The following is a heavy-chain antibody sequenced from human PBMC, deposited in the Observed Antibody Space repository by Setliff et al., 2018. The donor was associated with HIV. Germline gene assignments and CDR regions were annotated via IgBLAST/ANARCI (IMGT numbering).Heavy chain of an antibody. CDR1: GYPFTGYY. D-gene: IGHD2-15*01. V-gene: IGHV1-2*02. CDR3: ARVTHTGRGLAY. Sequence: GASVKVSCKASGYPFTGYYLHWVRQAPGQGLEWMGWINPNSGGTNYAQKFQGRVTMTRDTSITTAYMDLSRLASDDTAVYYCARVTHTGRGLAYWGQGTQVTVSS. CDR2: INPNSGGT. J-gene: IGHJ4*02.